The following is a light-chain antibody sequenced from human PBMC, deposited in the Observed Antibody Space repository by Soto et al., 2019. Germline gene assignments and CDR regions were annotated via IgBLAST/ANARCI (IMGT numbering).Light chain of an antibody. V-gene: IGKV1-5*01. CDR3: QQYNSYPWT. CDR1: QSISSW. CDR2: DAS. Sequence: DIQMTQSPSTLSASVGDRVTITCRARQSISSWLAWYQQKPGKAPKLLIYDASSLESGVPSRFSGSGSGPEFTLTISSLQHDDFASYYCQQYNSYPWTFGQGTKVEIK. J-gene: IGKJ1*01.